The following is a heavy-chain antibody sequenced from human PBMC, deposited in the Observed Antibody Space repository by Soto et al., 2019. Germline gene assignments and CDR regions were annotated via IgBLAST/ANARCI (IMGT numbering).Heavy chain of an antibody. CDR1: GGYISSSNC. CDR2: IYHSGST. Sequence: QVQLQESCPGLVKPSGTLSLTCAVSGGYISSSNCWSWVRHPPVKGLEWIGEIYHSGSTNYNPSLKSRVTISVDKSKNQFSLKLSSVTAADTDVYYCASAGGPAAVGMDVWGQGSTVTVSS. J-gene: IGHJ6*02. V-gene: IGHV4-4*02. CDR3: ASAGGPAAVGMDV. D-gene: IGHD2-2*01.